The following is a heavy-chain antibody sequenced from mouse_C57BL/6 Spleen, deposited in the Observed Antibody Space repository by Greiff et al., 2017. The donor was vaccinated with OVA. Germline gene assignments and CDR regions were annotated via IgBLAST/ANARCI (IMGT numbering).Heavy chain of an antibody. J-gene: IGHJ4*01. CDR1: GYTFTSYW. CDR3: ARRRDYYGSSGGYAMDY. V-gene: IGHV1-64*01. D-gene: IGHD1-1*01. CDR2: IHPNSGST. Sequence: QVQLKQPGAELVKPGASVKLSCKASGYTFTSYWMHWVKQRPGQGLEWIGMIHPNSGSTNYNEKFKSKATLTVDKSSSTACMQLSSLTSEDSAVYYCARRRDYYGSSGGYAMDYWGQGTSVTVSS.